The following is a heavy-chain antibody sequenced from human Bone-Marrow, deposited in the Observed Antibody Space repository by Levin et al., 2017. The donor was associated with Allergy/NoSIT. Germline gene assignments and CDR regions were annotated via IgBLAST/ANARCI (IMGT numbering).Heavy chain of an antibody. CDR2: IYAGDSDT. J-gene: IGHJ2*01. Sequence: HGESLKISCKGSGYSFTSYWIGWVRQMPGKGLEWMGIIYAGDSDTRYSPSFQGQVTISADMSISTAYLQWNSLKASDTAMYYCARQGLYDTTRGGFDLWGRGTLVTVSS. CDR1: GYSFTSYW. CDR3: ARQGLYDTTRGGFDL. D-gene: IGHD3-22*01. V-gene: IGHV5-51*01.